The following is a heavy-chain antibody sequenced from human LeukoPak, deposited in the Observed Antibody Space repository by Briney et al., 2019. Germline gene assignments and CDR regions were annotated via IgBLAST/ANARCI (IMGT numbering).Heavy chain of an antibody. Sequence: PGGSLRLSCADSGVTVSSNYTRWVRQAPGKGLEWGSVIYSGGSTHYADSVKGRFTISRDNSKNTLYLQMNSLIAEDTAVYYCARDRLHYDSLTGYPADWGQGTLVTVSS. CDR3: ARDRLHYDSLTGYPAD. CDR2: IYSGGST. CDR1: GVTVSSNY. J-gene: IGHJ4*02. V-gene: IGHV3-66*01. D-gene: IGHD3-9*01.